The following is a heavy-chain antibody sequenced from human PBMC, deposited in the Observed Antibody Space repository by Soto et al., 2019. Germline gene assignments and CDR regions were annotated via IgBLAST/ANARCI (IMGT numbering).Heavy chain of an antibody. D-gene: IGHD3-10*01. CDR2: IWYDGSNK. J-gene: IGHJ6*02. CDR1: GFTFSSYG. CDR3: ARGGPDYYGSGEHGIDV. Sequence: QVQLVESGGGVVQPGRSLRLSCAASGFTFSSYGMHWVRQAPGKGLEWVAVIWYDGSNKYYADSVKGRFTISRDNSKNTLYRQMNSRRAEDTAVYYCARGGPDYYGSGEHGIDVWGQGTTVTVSS. V-gene: IGHV3-33*01.